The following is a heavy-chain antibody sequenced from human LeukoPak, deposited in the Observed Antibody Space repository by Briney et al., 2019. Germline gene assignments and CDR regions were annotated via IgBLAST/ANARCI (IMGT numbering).Heavy chain of an antibody. J-gene: IGHJ3*02. Sequence: PGGSLSLSCIAAGFTFSRYAMSWVRQATGKGLEWVSGISGSGGSTYYADSVKGRFIISRDNSKNTLYFQMNSLRAEDTAVYYCAREITNDAFDIWGQGTMVTVSS. CDR2: ISGSGGST. CDR1: GFTFSRYA. D-gene: IGHD3-10*01. V-gene: IGHV3-23*01. CDR3: AREITNDAFDI.